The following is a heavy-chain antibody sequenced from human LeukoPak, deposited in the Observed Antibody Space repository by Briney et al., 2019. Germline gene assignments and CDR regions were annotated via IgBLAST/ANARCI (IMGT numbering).Heavy chain of an antibody. D-gene: IGHD3-22*01. J-gene: IGHJ4*02. CDR1: GFTFSSYG. V-gene: IGHV3-30*02. CDR3: AKTYYYDSSGYYEFHY. CDR2: IWYDGSNK. Sequence: GGSLRLSCAASGFTFSSYGMHWVRQAPGKGLEWVAVIWYDGSNKYYADSVKGRFTISRDNSKNTLYLQMNSLRAEDTAVYYCAKTYYYDSSGYYEFHYWGQGTLVTVSS.